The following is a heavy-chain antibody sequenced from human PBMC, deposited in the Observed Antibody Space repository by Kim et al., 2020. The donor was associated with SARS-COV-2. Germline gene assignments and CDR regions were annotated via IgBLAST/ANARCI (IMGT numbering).Heavy chain of an antibody. J-gene: IGHJ6*02. V-gene: IGHV3-11*05. Sequence: GGSLRLSCAASGFTFSDYYMSWIRQAPGKGLEWVSYISSSSSYTNYADSVKGRFTISRDNAKNSLYLQMNSLRAEDTAVYYCARDQGSGWYRPYYYYGMDVWGQGTTVTVSS. D-gene: IGHD6-19*01. CDR1: GFTFSDYY. CDR2: ISSSSSYT. CDR3: ARDQGSGWYRPYYYYGMDV.